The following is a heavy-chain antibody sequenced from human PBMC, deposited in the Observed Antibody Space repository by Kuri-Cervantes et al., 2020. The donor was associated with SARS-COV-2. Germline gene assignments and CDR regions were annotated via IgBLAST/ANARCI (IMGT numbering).Heavy chain of an antibody. CDR2: INHSGST. J-gene: IGHJ6*02. V-gene: IGHV4-34*01. Sequence: SLTCAVYGGSFSGYYWSWIRQPPGKGLEWIGEINHSGSTNYNPSLKSRVTISVDTSKNQFSLKLSSVTAADTAVYYCARGVGAAVAGTLITIYYYYGMDVWGQGTTVTVSS. D-gene: IGHD6-19*01. CDR1: GGSFSGYY. CDR3: ARGVGAAVAGTLITIYYYYGMDV.